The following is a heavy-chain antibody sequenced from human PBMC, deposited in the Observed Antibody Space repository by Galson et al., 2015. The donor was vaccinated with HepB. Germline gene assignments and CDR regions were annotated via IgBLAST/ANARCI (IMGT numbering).Heavy chain of an antibody. Sequence: SLRLSCAASGFTFSSYAMSWVRQAPGKGLEWVSAISGSGGSTYYADSVKGRFTISRDNSKNTLYLQMNSLRAEDTAVYYCAKDSEQWLVPGYWGQGTLVTVSS. V-gene: IGHV3-23*01. CDR1: GFTFSSYA. J-gene: IGHJ4*02. D-gene: IGHD6-19*01. CDR2: ISGSGGST. CDR3: AKDSEQWLVPGY.